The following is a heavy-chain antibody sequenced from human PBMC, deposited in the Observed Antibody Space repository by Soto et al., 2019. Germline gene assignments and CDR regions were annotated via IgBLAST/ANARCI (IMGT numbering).Heavy chain of an antibody. Sequence: PGGSLRLSCAASGFTFSSYGMHWVRQAPGKGLEWVAVISYDGSNKYYADSVKGRFTISRDNSKNTLYLQMNSLRAEDTAVYYCAKESYSGYEYWGAFDIWGQGTMVTVSS. V-gene: IGHV3-30*18. CDR3: AKESYSGYEYWGAFDI. CDR2: ISYDGSNK. CDR1: GFTFSSYG. D-gene: IGHD5-12*01. J-gene: IGHJ3*02.